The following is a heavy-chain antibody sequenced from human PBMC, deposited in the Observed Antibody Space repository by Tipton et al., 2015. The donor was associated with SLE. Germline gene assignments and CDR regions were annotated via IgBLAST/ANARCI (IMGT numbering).Heavy chain of an antibody. D-gene: IGHD4-17*01. Sequence: TLSLTCTVSGGSISSYYWSWIRQPAGKGLEWIGRIYTSGSTYYNPSLKSRVTISVDTSKNQFSLKLSSVTAADTAVYYCARENGDYGYYYYGMDVWGQGTTVTASS. V-gene: IGHV4-4*07. CDR1: GGSISSYY. CDR2: IYTSGST. J-gene: IGHJ6*02. CDR3: ARENGDYGYYYYGMDV.